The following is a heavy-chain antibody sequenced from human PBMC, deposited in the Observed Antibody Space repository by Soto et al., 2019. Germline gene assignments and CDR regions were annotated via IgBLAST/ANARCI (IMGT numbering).Heavy chain of an antibody. J-gene: IGHJ4*02. CDR3: ARVGDSGGY. CDR2: IYYSGSP. CDR1: GVSISNYY. V-gene: IGHV4-59*01. D-gene: IGHD3-10*01. Sequence: QVHLQESGPGLVKPSETLSLTCTVSGVSISNYYWSWIRQPPGKGLEWIGYIYYSGSPNYNPSLNSRLTISVDTSKNQFSLKLSSVTAADTAVYYCARVGDSGGYWGQGTLVTVSA.